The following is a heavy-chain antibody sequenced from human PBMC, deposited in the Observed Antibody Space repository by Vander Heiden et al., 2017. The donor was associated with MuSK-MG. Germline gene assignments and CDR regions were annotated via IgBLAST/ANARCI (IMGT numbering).Heavy chain of an antibody. Sequence: QVQLVQSGAEVKKPGASVKVSCKASGYTFTSYDINWVRQATGQGLEWMGWMNPNSGNTGYAQMCQGRVTMTRNTSISTADMALSSLRSEENAVYYCARVVVASATNYYSYIDVCVIGST. D-gene: IGHD2-2*01. CDR2: MNPNSGNT. CDR3: ARVVVASATNYYSYIDV. CDR1: GYTFTSYD. J-gene: IGHJ6*03. V-gene: IGHV1-8*02.